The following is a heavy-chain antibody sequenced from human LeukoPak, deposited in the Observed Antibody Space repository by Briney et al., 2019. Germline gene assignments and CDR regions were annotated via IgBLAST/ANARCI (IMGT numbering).Heavy chain of an antibody. CDR3: AKDQVWIVVGSFDY. CDR1: GFTFSSYA. V-gene: IGHV3-23*01. Sequence: PGGSLRLSCAAPGFTFSSYAMSWVRQAPGKGLEWGSGISGNGGSTYYADSVKGRFTIYRGNSKNTLDLPMTSLRAEDTAVYYCAKDQVWIVVGSFDYWGQGTLVTVSS. J-gene: IGHJ4*02. D-gene: IGHD3-22*01. CDR2: ISGNGGST.